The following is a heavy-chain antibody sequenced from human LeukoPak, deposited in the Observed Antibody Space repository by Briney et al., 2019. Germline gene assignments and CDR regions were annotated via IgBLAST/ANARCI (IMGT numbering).Heavy chain of an antibody. V-gene: IGHV3-74*01. CDR2: ITTDGRAT. CDR3: TTGPSYGYEW. J-gene: IGHJ4*02. Sequence: GGSLRLSCAASGMTFSNHWMHWVRQAPGKGLVWVSLITTDGRATIYADSVKGRFTISRDNGKSTLYQQMNSLRAEETALYYCTTGPSYGYEWWGQGTVVTVSS. D-gene: IGHD3-16*01. CDR1: GMTFSNHW.